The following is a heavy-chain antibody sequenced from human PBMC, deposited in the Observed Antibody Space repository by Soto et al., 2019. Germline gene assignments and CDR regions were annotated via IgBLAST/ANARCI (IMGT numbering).Heavy chain of an antibody. Sequence: GGSLRLSCAASGFRFSSYAMNWVRQAPGKGLEWVSRITTGGVDTYYADSVKGRFTISRDNSKNTLYLQMNSLRVEDTAIYYCAAFGIFGSFWGQSTLVTVSS. CDR2: ITTGGVDT. J-gene: IGHJ1*01. CDR3: AAFGIFGSF. V-gene: IGHV3-23*01. CDR1: GFRFSSYA. D-gene: IGHD3-3*01.